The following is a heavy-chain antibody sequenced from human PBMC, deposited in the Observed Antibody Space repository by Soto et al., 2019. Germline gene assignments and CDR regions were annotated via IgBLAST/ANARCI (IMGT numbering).Heavy chain of an antibody. V-gene: IGHV3-74*01. Sequence: EVQLVESGGGLVQPGGSLRLSCAASGFIFSTNWMHWVRQAPGKGLVWVSRIKSDGSTTNYADSVKGRFTISRDNAKNTLYLQMNSLRAEDTAVYYCKTGTTKGFDIWGQGTMVTVSS. CDR1: GFIFSTNW. J-gene: IGHJ3*02. D-gene: IGHD1-1*01. CDR3: KTGTTKGFDI. CDR2: IKSDGSTT.